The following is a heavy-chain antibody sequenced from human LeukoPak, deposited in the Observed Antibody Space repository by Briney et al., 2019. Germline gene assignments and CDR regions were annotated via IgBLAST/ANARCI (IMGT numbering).Heavy chain of an antibody. D-gene: IGHD2-15*01. J-gene: IGHJ2*01. CDR3: ARGPATAATRYFDL. V-gene: IGHV4-59*01. Sequence: SETLSLTCTVSGGSISSYYWSWIRQPPGKGLEWTGYIYYSGSTNNNPSLKSRVTISLDTSKNQFSLKLSSVTAADTAVYYCARGPATAATRYFDLWGRGTLVTVSS. CDR2: IYYSGST. CDR1: GGSISSYY.